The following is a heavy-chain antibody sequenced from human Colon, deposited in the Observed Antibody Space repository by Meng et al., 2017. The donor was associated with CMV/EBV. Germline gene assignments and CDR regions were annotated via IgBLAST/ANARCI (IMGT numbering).Heavy chain of an antibody. CDR1: GYPFTIHY. V-gene: IGHV1-2*02. CDR2: MNPNSGDT. J-gene: IGHJ4*02. D-gene: IGHD5/OR15-5a*01. CDR3: ATLSIYDSTISDF. Sequence: ASVKVSCKTSGYPFTIHYIHWVRQATGRGLEWMGWMNPNSGDTNYAQKFQGRVTMTRDTTVNTAYLDLTSLRSADTAVYYCATLSIYDSTISDFWGQGTLVTVSS.